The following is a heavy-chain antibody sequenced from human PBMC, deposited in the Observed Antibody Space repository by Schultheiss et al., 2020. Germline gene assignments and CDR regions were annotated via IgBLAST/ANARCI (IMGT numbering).Heavy chain of an antibody. J-gene: IGHJ6*02. CDR1: GASITTNY. V-gene: IGHV4-59*01. D-gene: IGHD1-1*01. CDR3: ARDRYNWNYGLDV. CDR2: IYYSGST. Sequence: SETLSLTCTVSGASITTNYWNWIRQAPGKGLEWIGYIYYSGSTDYNPSLKGRVSISLDTSKNQFSLKLTSVTAADTAIYYCARDRYNWNYGLDVWGQGTTVNVSS.